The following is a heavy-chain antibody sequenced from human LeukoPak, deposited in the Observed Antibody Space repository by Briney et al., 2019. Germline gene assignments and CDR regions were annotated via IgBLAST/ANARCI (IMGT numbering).Heavy chain of an antibody. CDR2: IYPGDSDT. CDR3: ARPQRRYYDSRDAFDI. D-gene: IGHD3-22*01. V-gene: IGHV5-51*01. CDR1: GYSFTSYW. Sequence: GESLKISCKGSGYSFTSYWIGWVRQMPGKGLGWMGIIYPGDSDTRYSQSFQGQFTISADKSISTAYLQWSSLKASDSAMYYCARPQRRYYDSRDAFDIWGQGTMVTVSS. J-gene: IGHJ3*02.